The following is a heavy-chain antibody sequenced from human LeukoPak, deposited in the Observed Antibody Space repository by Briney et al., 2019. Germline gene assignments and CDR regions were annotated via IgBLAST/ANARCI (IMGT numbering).Heavy chain of an antibody. Sequence: SETLSLTCTVSGGSISSSSYYRGWIRQPPGKGLEWIGTIYYSGSTYYNPSLKSRVTISVDTSKNQFSLNLSSVTAADTAVYYCARLLVGGSYWYFDLWGRGTLVTVSS. V-gene: IGHV4-39*01. J-gene: IGHJ2*01. CDR1: GGSISSSSYY. CDR2: IYYSGST. CDR3: ARLLVGGSYWYFDL. D-gene: IGHD6-19*01.